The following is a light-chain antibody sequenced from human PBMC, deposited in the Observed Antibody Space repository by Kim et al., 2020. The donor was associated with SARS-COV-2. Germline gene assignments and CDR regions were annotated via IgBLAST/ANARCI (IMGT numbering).Light chain of an antibody. CDR3: QQYGSSPFT. V-gene: IGKV3-20*01. CDR2: AAS. J-gene: IGKJ3*01. Sequence: SSGERATLFCRASQSVSSSYLAWYQQTPGQAPRLLIYAASSRATGIPDRFSGSASGTDFTLTISRLEPEDFAVYYCQQYGSSPFTFGPGTKVDIK. CDR1: QSVSSSY.